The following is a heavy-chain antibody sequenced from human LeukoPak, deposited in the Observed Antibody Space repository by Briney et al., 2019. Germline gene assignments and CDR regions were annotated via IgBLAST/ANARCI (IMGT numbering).Heavy chain of an antibody. V-gene: IGHV3-23*01. CDR2: ISGGGGST. CDR1: GFTFSTYL. J-gene: IGHJ4*02. CDR3: AKGGKWDVTPFDY. D-gene: IGHD1-26*01. Sequence: GSLRLSCAVSGFTFSTYLMSWVRQAPGKGLEWVSTISGGGGSTYYADSVKGRFTISRDNSKNTLYLQVNSLRAEDTAVYYCAKGGKWDVTPFDYWGQGTLVTVSS.